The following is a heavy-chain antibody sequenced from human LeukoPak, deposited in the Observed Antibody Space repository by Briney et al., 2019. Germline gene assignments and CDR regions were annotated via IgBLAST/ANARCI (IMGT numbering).Heavy chain of an antibody. D-gene: IGHD3/OR15-3a*01. Sequence: GGSLRLSCAASGFTFRTYEMNRVRQAPGKGLEWVSYISTSGSTIYYADSVKGRFTISRDNAKNSLYLQMNSLRAEDTAIYYCASGTGYCLDPWGQGTLVTVSS. CDR2: ISTSGSTI. CDR3: ASGTGYCLDP. CDR1: GFTFRTYE. V-gene: IGHV3-48*03. J-gene: IGHJ5*02.